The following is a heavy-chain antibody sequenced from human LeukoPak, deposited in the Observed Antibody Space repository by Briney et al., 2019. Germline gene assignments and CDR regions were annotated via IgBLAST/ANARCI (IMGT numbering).Heavy chain of an antibody. CDR1: GFTVRRNY. D-gene: IGHD5-24*01. Sequence: PGGSLRLSCAASGFTVRRNYMTWVRQARGKGLEWVSFIYSGGSTDYAASVKGRFSISRDNSKNTVTLQMNSLRAEDTAVYYCASGSKDDYYYGIDVWGHGTTVTVSS. CDR3: ASGSKDDYYYGIDV. V-gene: IGHV3-53*01. CDR2: IYSGGST. J-gene: IGHJ6*02.